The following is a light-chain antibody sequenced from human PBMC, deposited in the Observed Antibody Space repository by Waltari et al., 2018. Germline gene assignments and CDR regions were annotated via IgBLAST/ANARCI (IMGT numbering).Light chain of an antibody. CDR1: RRDIGAYDR. V-gene: IGLV2-14*01. J-gene: IGLJ2*01. CDR2: EVS. Sequence: QDALTQSPSVSGSPGQSVTISCTGSRRDIGAYDRVSWYQQYPGKAPKLVIYEVSKRPSGVSDRFSGSKSGNTASLTISGGQAEDEADYYCSSDASRIAGLFGGGTRLTVL. CDR3: SSDASRIAGL.